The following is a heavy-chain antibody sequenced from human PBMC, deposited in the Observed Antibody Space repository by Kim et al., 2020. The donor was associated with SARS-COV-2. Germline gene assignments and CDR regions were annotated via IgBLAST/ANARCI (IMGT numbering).Heavy chain of an antibody. Sequence: GGSLRLSCAASGFTFSSYGMHWVRQAPGKGLEWVAVIWYDGSNKYYADSVKGRFTISRDNSKNTLYLQMNSLRAEDTAVYYCAREEYGSGSFDYWGQGTLVTVSS. D-gene: IGHD3-10*01. J-gene: IGHJ4*02. CDR3: AREEYGSGSFDY. V-gene: IGHV3-33*01. CDR2: IWYDGSNK. CDR1: GFTFSSYG.